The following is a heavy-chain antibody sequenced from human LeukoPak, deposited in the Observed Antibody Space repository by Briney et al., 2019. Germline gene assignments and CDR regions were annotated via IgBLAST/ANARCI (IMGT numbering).Heavy chain of an antibody. V-gene: IGHV3-30*18. CDR2: ISYDGSNK. CDR1: GFTFSSYG. D-gene: IGHD6-13*01. Sequence: PGRSLRLSCAASGFTFSSYGMHWVRQAPGKGLEWVAVISYDGSNKYYADSVKGRFTISRDNSKNTLYLQMNSLRAEDTAVYYCAKEGAAGPYYFDYWGQGTLVTVSS. J-gene: IGHJ4*02. CDR3: AKEGAAGPYYFDY.